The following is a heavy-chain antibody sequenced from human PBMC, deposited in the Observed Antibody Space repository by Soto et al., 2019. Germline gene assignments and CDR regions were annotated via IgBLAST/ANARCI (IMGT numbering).Heavy chain of an antibody. V-gene: IGHV3-33*08. CDR3: AKSLKDTVVVPSATVLIGAFDL. Sequence: PGGSLRLSCSASGFTFRNYAMHWVRQTPGKGLEWLAVIWDDGTKRFYDDSVEGRFIISRDNSKRMLYLQINGLRDEDTATYFCAKSLKDTVVVPSATVLIGAFDLWGQGTMVTVSS. CDR1: GFTFRNYA. J-gene: IGHJ3*01. CDR2: IWDDGTKR. D-gene: IGHD2-15*01.